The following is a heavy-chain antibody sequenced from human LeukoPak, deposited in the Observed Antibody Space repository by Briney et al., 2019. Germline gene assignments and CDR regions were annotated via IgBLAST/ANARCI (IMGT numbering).Heavy chain of an antibody. Sequence: SETLSLTCTVSGGSINSYYWGWVRQPAGKGLEGIGRIYTTGTTNYTPSLKSRFSMSVDTSKNQFSLRLRSVTAADTAVYYCGRQGYTASYYFLDYWSQGTLVTVSS. V-gene: IGHV4-4*07. CDR1: GGSINSYY. D-gene: IGHD1-26*01. CDR3: GRQGYTASYYFLDY. CDR2: IYTTGTT. J-gene: IGHJ4*02.